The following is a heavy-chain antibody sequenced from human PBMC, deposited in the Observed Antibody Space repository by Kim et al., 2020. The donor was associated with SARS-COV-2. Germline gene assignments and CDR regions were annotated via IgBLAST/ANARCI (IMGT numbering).Heavy chain of an antibody. CDR3: AKDPIPHTSGWFS. CDR2: ISGSGDRT. D-gene: IGHD6-19*01. J-gene: IGHJ4*02. Sequence: GGSLRLSCAASGLTFSSYAMSWVRQAPGKGLEWVSAISGSGDRTYYADSVKGRFIVSRDNSRDTLFLQMNSLRAEDTALYYCAKDPIPHTSGWFSWGQGTLVTVSS. V-gene: IGHV3-23*01. CDR1: GLTFSSYA.